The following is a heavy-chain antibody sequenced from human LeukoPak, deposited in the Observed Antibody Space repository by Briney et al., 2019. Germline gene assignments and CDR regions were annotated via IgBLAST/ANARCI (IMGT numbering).Heavy chain of an antibody. V-gene: IGHV3-33*01. CDR3: ARGTNYYDSSGYLNY. CDR2: IWYDGSNK. CDR1: GFTFSSYG. Sequence: PGGSLRLSCAASGFTFSSYGMHWVRQAPGKGLEWVAVIWYDGSNKYYADSVKGRFTISRDNSKNTLYLQMNSLRAEDTAVYYCARGTNYYDSSGYLNYWGQGTLDTVSS. D-gene: IGHD3-22*01. J-gene: IGHJ4*02.